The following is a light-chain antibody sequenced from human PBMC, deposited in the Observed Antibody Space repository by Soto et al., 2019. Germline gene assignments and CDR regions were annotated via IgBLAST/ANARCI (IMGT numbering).Light chain of an antibody. CDR1: QSISSW. CDR3: QQYNSYPLT. V-gene: IGKV1-5*03. CDR2: KAF. Sequence: DIQMTQSPSTLSASVGDRVTITCRASQSISSWLAWYQQKPGKAPKLLIYKAFSLESGVPSTFSGSGSVTEFTLTISSLQPDDSATYYCQQYNSYPLTFGQGTKVEI. J-gene: IGKJ1*01.